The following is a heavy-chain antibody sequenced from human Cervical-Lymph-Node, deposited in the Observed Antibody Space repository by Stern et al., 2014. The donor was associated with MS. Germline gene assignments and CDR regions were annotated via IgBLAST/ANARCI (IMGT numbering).Heavy chain of an antibody. CDR2: ISPGNSDT. CDR1: EYNFNTHW. D-gene: IGHD1-14*01. V-gene: IGHV5-51*03. CDR3: ARHGGPNWNHEAHNWFDP. J-gene: IGHJ5*02. Sequence: QLVQSGAEVKKPGESLKISCKGSEYNFNTHWIAWVRQMPGKGLEWLRNISPGNSDTRYNPSLQGQVSISADKSITTAYLHFSSLKASDSAMYFCARHGGPNWNHEAHNWFDPWGQGTLVTVSS.